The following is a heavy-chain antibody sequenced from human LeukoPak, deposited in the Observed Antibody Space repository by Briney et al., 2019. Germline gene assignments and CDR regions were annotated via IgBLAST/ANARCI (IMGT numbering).Heavy chain of an antibody. CDR2: ISTYNGDT. V-gene: IGHV1-18*01. J-gene: IGHJ4*02. Sequence: GASVKVSCKTSGYSFTHYAISWVRQAPGQGLDWMGWISTYNGDTKYAQKLQGRFTMTSDTSTSTVYMELRSLTSDDTAVYYCARDPSNTSGWYIYFDFWGQGTLVTVSS. CDR1: GYSFTHYA. D-gene: IGHD6-19*01. CDR3: ARDPSNTSGWYIYFDF.